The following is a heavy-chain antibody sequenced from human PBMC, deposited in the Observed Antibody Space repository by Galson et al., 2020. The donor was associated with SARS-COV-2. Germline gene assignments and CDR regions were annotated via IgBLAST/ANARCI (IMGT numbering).Heavy chain of an antibody. V-gene: IGHV4-4*02. CDR3: AKVGGLASGIYPV. Sequence: SATLSLTCAVSGGSINSVHWWSWIRQAPGKGLQWIGEIYHTGDIHYDPSLESRVTISVDLSKNQFSLKLASVTAADTGTYYCAKVGGLASGIYPVWGQGTTVTISS. CDR1: GGSINSVHW. J-gene: IGHJ3*01. D-gene: IGHD3-10*01. CDR2: IYHTGDI.